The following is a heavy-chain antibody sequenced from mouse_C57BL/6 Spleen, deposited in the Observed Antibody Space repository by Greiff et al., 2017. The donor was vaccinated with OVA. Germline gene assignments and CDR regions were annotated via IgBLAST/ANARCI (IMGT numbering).Heavy chain of an antibody. CDR3: ASGTGTRAMDY. J-gene: IGHJ4*01. CDR1: GFSLTSYG. Sequence: VKLVESGPGLVAPSQSLSITCTVSGFSLTSYGVDWVRQSPGKGLEWLGVIWGVGSTNYNSALKSRLSISKDNSKSQVFLKMNSLQTDDTAMYYCASGTGTRAMDYWGQGTSVTVSS. D-gene: IGHD4-1*01. V-gene: IGHV2-6*01. CDR2: IWGVGST.